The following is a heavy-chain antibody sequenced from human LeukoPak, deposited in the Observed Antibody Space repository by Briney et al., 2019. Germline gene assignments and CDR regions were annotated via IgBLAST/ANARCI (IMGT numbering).Heavy chain of an antibody. V-gene: IGHV3-15*01. Sequence: GGSLRLSCAASGFTFINAWMAWVRQAPGKGLEWVGRIKAKAHGGTIEYAAPVKGRLTISRDDSKNTLYLQMNSLRAEDTAVYYCAKDLIWFGELLFADYFDYWGQGTLVTVSS. J-gene: IGHJ4*02. CDR2: IKAKAHGGTI. D-gene: IGHD3-10*01. CDR1: GFTFINAW. CDR3: AKDLIWFGELLFADYFDY.